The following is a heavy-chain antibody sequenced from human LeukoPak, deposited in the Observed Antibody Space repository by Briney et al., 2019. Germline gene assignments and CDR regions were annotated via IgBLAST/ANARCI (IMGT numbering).Heavy chain of an antibody. CDR2: IYYSGST. V-gene: IGHV4-59*01. J-gene: IGHJ4*02. D-gene: IGHD6-13*01. CDR1: GGSISSYY. Sequence: NPSETLSLTCTVSGGSISSYYWSWIRQPPGKGLEWIGYIYYSGSTNYNPSLKSRVTISVDTSKNQFSLKLSSVTAADTAVYYCARAHSSSWYMDYWGQGTLVTVSS. CDR3: ARAHSSSWYMDY.